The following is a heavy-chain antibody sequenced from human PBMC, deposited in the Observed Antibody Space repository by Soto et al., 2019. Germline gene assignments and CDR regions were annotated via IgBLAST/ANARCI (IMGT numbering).Heavy chain of an antibody. Sequence: QVQLVQSGAEVKKPGASVKVSCKASGYTFTSYAMHWVRQAPGQSLEWMGWINTGNGNTRYSQKFQGRVTITRDTSASTSYVELSSLRSEDTAVYYCACLHALGIGYWGQGTLVTVSS. CDR3: ACLHALGIGY. J-gene: IGHJ4*02. V-gene: IGHV1-3*04. D-gene: IGHD7-27*01. CDR2: INTGNGNT. CDR1: GYTFTSYA.